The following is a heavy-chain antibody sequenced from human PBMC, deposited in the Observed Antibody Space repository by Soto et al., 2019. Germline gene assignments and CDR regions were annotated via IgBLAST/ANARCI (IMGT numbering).Heavy chain of an antibody. D-gene: IGHD6-13*01. CDR1: GFTFSSYG. V-gene: IGHV3-30*18. Sequence: GGSLRLSCAASGFTFSSYGMHWVRQAPGKGLEWVAVISYDGSNKYYADSVKGRFTISRDNSKNTLYLQMNSLRAEDTAVYYCAKDGRPIAAAGPEYFDYWGQGTLVTVSS. CDR3: AKDGRPIAAAGPEYFDY. CDR2: ISYDGSNK. J-gene: IGHJ4*02.